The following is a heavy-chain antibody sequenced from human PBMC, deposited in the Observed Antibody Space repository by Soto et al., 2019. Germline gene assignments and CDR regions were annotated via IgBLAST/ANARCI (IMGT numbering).Heavy chain of an antibody. J-gene: IGHJ3*02. CDR3: ARLLATVTTRAFDI. V-gene: IGHV4-39*01. CDR1: RGSIRSSSFS. Sequence: SSTLSLTRTVSRGSIRSSSFSWGWFRQPPGKGLEWIGSIYYSGSTYNNPSLKSRVTISVDTSKNQFSLKLSSVTAADTAVYYCARLLATVTTRAFDIWGQGTMVT. D-gene: IGHD4-17*01. CDR2: IYYSGST.